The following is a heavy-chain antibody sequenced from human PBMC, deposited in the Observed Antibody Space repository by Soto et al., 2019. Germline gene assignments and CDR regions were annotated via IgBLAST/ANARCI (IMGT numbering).Heavy chain of an antibody. Sequence: GASVKVSCKASGGTFSSYTISWVRQAPGQGLEWMGRIIPILGIANYAQKFQGRVTITADKSTSTAYMELSSLRSEDTAVYYCARDREFIRSIVVPAAIELDYWGQGTLVTVSS. V-gene: IGHV1-69*04. D-gene: IGHD2-2*01. J-gene: IGHJ4*02. CDR1: GGTFSSYT. CDR3: ARDREFIRSIVVPAAIELDY. CDR2: IIPILGIA.